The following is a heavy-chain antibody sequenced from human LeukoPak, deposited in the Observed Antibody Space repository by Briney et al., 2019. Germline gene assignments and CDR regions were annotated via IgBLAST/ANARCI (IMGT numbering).Heavy chain of an antibody. CDR3: AREVVARNYCYYGMDV. J-gene: IGHJ6*02. CDR1: GFTFSSYG. V-gene: IGHV3-30*03. CDR2: ISYDGSNK. D-gene: IGHD5-12*01. Sequence: PGGSLGLSCAASGFTFSSYGMHWVRQAPGKGLEWVAVISYDGSNKYYADSVKGRFTISRDNSKNTLYLQMNSLRAEDTAVYYCAREVVARNYCYYGMDVWGQGTTVTVSS.